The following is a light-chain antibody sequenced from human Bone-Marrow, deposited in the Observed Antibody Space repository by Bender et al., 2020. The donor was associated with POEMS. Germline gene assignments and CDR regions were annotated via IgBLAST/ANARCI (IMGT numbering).Light chain of an antibody. CDR1: SSDVGRFNL. Sequence: QSALTQPASVSGSPGESITISCTGTSSDVGRFNLVSWYRHHPGKAPKLIIYEVSQWPSGVSSRFSGSKSGNTASLTISGLQAEDEGEYYCGSYTRSNTFLFGGGTRLTVL. CDR2: EVS. J-gene: IGLJ2*01. CDR3: GSYTRSNTFL. V-gene: IGLV2-14*02.